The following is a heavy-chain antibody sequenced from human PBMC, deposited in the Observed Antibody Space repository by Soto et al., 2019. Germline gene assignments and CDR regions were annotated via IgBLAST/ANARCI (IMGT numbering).Heavy chain of an antibody. J-gene: IGHJ3*02. CDR3: ARDERVGCSGGSCYGDAFDI. V-gene: IGHV1-69*04. Sequence: ASVKVSCKASGGTFSSYTISWVRQAPGQGLEWMGRIIPILGIANYAQKFQGRVTITADKSTSTAYMELSSLRSEDTAVYYCARDERVGCSGGSCYGDAFDIWGQGTMVTVSS. CDR2: IIPILGIA. D-gene: IGHD2-15*01. CDR1: GGTFSSYT.